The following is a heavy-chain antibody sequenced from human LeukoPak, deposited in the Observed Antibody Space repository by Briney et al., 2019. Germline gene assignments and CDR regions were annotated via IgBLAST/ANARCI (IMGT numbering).Heavy chain of an antibody. CDR1: EFTFSSYA. V-gene: IGHV3-23*01. J-gene: IGHJ6*02. CDR3: AKNLYCGGGSCYPSALGMDV. CDR2: ISGSGNRT. Sequence: PGGSLRLSCAASEFTFSSYAMSWVRQAPGKGLEWVSSISGSGNRTYYADSVKGRFTISRDNSKNTLFLQMNSLRAEDTAVYYCAKNLYCGGGSCYPSALGMDVWGQGTTVTVSS. D-gene: IGHD2-15*01.